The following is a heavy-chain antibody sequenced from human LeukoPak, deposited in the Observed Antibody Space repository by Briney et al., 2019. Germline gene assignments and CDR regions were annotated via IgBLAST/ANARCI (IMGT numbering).Heavy chain of an antibody. J-gene: IGHJ4*02. V-gene: IGHV3-21*01. CDR3: ARDRNSGYDSSFDY. Sequence: GGSLRLSCAAPGFTFSSYSMNWVRQAPGKGLEWVSSISSSSSYIYYADSVKGRFTISRDNAKNSLYLQMNSLRAEDTAVYYCARDRNSGYDSSFDYGGQGTLVTVSS. CDR2: ISSSSSYI. D-gene: IGHD5-12*01. CDR1: GFTFSSYS.